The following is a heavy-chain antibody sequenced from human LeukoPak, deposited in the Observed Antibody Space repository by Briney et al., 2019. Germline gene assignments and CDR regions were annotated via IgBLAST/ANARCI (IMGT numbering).Heavy chain of an antibody. J-gene: IGHJ4*02. CDR2: ISYDGSNK. V-gene: IGHV3-30*03. CDR1: GFTFSSYG. Sequence: GGSLRLSCAASGFTFSSYGMHWVRQAPGKGLEWVAVISYDGSNKYYVDSVKGRFTISRDNAKNSLYLQMNSLRAEDTAAYYCARRSGEFDYWGQGTLVTVSS. CDR3: ARRSGEFDY. D-gene: IGHD3-10*01.